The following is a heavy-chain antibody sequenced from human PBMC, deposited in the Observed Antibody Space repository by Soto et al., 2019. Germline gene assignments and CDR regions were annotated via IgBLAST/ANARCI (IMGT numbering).Heavy chain of an antibody. CDR3: AREGAGYNWFDP. D-gene: IGHD1-26*01. Sequence: GGSLRLSCAASGFTFSSDWLHWVRQPPGKGLEWVSRINTDGTGTSYADSVKGRFTISRDNAKNSLYLQMNSLRAEATAVYYCAREGAGYNWFDPWGQGT. CDR1: GFTFSSDW. V-gene: IGHV3-74*01. J-gene: IGHJ5*02. CDR2: INTDGTGT.